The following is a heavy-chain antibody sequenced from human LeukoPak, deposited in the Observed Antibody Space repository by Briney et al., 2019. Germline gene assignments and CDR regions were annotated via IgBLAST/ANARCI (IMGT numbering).Heavy chain of an antibody. CDR2: IYDSGSI. CDR1: GGSLSTYY. D-gene: IGHD6-13*01. J-gene: IGHJ6*02. CDR3: ARVSGYSSSWGTYYYYGMDV. Sequence: SETLSLTCIVSGGSLSTYYWTWIRQSPGKGLEWIGYIYDSGSINYNPSLKSRVTISVDTSKNQFSLKLSSVTAADTAVYYCARVSGYSSSWGTYYYYGMDVWGQGTTVTVSS. V-gene: IGHV4-59*12.